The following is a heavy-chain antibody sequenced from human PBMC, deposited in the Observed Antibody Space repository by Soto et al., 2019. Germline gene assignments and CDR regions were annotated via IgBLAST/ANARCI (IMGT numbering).Heavy chain of an antibody. CDR3: ARGASP. CDR1: GYTFTSSD. V-gene: IGHV1-8*01. J-gene: IGHJ5*02. CDR2: MNPNSGNT. Sequence: QVQLVQSGAEVKKPGASVKVSCKASGYTFTSSDINWVRQATGQGLEWMGWMNPNSGNTGYAQKFQGRITLTRSTSINTAYLALSSLSSDDSAVYYCARGASPWGQGTLVTVSS.